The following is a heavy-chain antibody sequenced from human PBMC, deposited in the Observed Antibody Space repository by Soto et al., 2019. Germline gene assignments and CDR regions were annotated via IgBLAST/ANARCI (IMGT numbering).Heavy chain of an antibody. CDR3: ARVPEAPGGDYNAFDI. CDR2: INPSGGST. J-gene: IGHJ3*02. CDR1: GYTFTSYY. V-gene: IGHV1-46*01. Sequence: GASVKVSCKASGYTFTSYYMHCVRQAPGQGLEWMGIINPSGGSTSYAQKFQGRVTMTRDTSTSTAYMELSSLRSEDTAVYYCARVPEAPGGDYNAFDIWVQGTMVTVSS. D-gene: IGHD4-17*01.